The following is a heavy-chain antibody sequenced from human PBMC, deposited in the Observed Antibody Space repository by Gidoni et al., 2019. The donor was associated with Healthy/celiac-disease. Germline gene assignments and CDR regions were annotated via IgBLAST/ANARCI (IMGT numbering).Heavy chain of an antibody. D-gene: IGHD6-13*01. CDR2: IYWNDDK. CDR3: ARVAAAGRPYNWFDP. J-gene: IGHJ5*02. Sequence: QITLKESGPTLVKPTQTLTLTCPFSGFSLSTSGVGVGWIRQPPGKALEWLALIYWNDDKRYSPSLKSRLTITKDTSKNQVVLTMTNMDPVDTATYYCARVAAAGRPYNWFDPWGQGTLVTVSS. CDR1: GFSLSTSGVG. V-gene: IGHV2-5*01.